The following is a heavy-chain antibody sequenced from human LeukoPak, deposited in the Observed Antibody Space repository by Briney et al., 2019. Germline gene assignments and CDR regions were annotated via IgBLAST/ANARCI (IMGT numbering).Heavy chain of an antibody. CDR1: GFTFSSYG. D-gene: IGHD6-6*01. CDR3: ARGGAARPDY. V-gene: IGHV3-48*01. CDR2: ISSTTSTI. J-gene: IGHJ4*02. Sequence: PGGSLRLSCATSGFTFSSYGMNWVRQAPGKGLEWVSYISSTTSTINYADSVKGRFTISRDNAKNSLYLQMNSLRAEDTAVYYCARGGAARPDYWGQGTLATVSS.